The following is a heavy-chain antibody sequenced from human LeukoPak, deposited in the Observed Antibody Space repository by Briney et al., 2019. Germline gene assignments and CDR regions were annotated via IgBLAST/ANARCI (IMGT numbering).Heavy chain of an antibody. CDR3: ARAHSLFDRPYYFDY. CDR2: ISSSSSTI. D-gene: IGHD3-22*01. Sequence: GGSLRLSCAASGFTYSSYSMNWVRQAPGKGLEWVSYISSSSSTIYYADSVKGRFTISRDNAKNSLYLQMNSLRAEDTAVYYCARAHSLFDRPYYFDYWGQGTLVTLSS. J-gene: IGHJ4*02. V-gene: IGHV3-48*04. CDR1: GFTYSSYS.